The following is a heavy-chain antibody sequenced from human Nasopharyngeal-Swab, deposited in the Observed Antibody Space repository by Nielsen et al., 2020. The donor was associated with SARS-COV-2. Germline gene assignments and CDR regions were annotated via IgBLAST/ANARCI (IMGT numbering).Heavy chain of an antibody. J-gene: IGHJ4*02. V-gene: IGHV3-30*03. Sequence: VRQAPGKGLEWVAVISYDGSNKYYADSVKGRFTISRDNSKNTLYLQMNSLRAEDTAVYYCARPLAAAGTRCDYWGQGTLVTVSS. CDR2: ISYDGSNK. CDR3: ARPLAAAGTRCDY. D-gene: IGHD6-13*01.